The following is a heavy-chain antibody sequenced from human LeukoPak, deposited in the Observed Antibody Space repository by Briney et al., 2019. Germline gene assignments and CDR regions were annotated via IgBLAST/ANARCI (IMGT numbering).Heavy chain of an antibody. D-gene: IGHD4-11*01. Sequence: SETLSLTCAVYGGSFSGYYWSWISQPPGKGLEWIGEINHSGSTNYNPSLKSRVTISVDTSKNQFSLKLSSVTAADTAVYYCARGRTYNTVTLGYWGQGTLVTVSS. CDR2: INHSGST. V-gene: IGHV4-34*01. CDR1: GGSFSGYY. J-gene: IGHJ4*02. CDR3: ARGRTYNTVTLGY.